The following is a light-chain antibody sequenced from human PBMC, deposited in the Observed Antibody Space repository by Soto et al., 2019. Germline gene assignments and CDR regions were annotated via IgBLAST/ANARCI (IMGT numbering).Light chain of an antibody. Sequence: DIQMTQSPSSLSASVGDRVTITCQASQDISNYLNWYQQKPGKAPKLLIYDASNLETGVPSRFSGSGSGTDFTFTIRRLQPEDIATYYCQQYDNLLTFGGGTKVEIK. CDR3: QQYDNLLT. J-gene: IGKJ4*01. V-gene: IGKV1-33*01. CDR1: QDISNY. CDR2: DAS.